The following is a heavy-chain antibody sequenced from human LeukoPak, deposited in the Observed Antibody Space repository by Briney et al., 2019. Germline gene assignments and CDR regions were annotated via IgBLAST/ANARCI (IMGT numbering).Heavy chain of an antibody. Sequence: GGSLRLSCAASGFTFSSNSLHWVRQAPGKGLEWVSYISSSGSTIYYADSVKGRFTISRDNSKNTLYLQMNSLRAEDTAVYYCAKDLFRSSTVTNYWGQGTLVTVSS. J-gene: IGHJ4*02. CDR3: AKDLFRSSTVTNY. V-gene: IGHV3-48*01. CDR1: GFTFSSNS. CDR2: ISSSGSTI. D-gene: IGHD4-17*01.